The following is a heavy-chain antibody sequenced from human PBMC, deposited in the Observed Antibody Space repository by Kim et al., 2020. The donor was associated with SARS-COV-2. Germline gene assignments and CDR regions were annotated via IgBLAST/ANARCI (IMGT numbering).Heavy chain of an antibody. V-gene: IGHV4-34*01. Sequence: SETLSLTCAVYGDPVNGYYWSWIRQPPGKGLEWIGEINYDRSTNYKPSLKSRVTMSLDSSKSQFSLRLTSLTAADTAVYYCARGRYFNRVFHHSPHYFD. CDR2: INYDRST. D-gene: IGHD3-9*01. CDR1: GDPVNGYY. CDR3: ARGRYFNRVFHHSPHYFD. J-gene: IGHJ4*01.